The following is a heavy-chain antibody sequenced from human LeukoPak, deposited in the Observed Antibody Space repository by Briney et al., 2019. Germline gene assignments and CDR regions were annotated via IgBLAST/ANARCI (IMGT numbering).Heavy chain of an antibody. CDR2: INHSGST. CDR1: GGSFSAYY. D-gene: IGHD6-6*01. Sequence: PSETLSLTCAVYGGSFSAYYWSWIRQPPGKGLEWIGEINHSGSTNYNPSLKSRVTISVDTSKNQFSLKLSSVTAADTAVYYCARAEYSSSAGIDYWGQGTLVTVSS. CDR3: ARAEYSSSAGIDY. V-gene: IGHV4-34*01. J-gene: IGHJ4*02.